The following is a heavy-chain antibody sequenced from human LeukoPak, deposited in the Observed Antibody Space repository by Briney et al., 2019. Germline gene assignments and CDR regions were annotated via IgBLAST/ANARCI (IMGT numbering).Heavy chain of an antibody. CDR3: ARGSGYILIGYFQH. V-gene: IGHV4-34*01. J-gene: IGHJ1*01. CDR2: INHSGST. D-gene: IGHD3-22*01. Sequence: SETLSLTCAVYGGSFSGYYWSWIRQPPGKGLEWIGEINHSGSTNYNPSLKSRVTISVDTSKNQFSLKLSSVTAADTAVYYCARGSGYILIGYFQHWGQGTLVTVSS. CDR1: GGSFSGYY.